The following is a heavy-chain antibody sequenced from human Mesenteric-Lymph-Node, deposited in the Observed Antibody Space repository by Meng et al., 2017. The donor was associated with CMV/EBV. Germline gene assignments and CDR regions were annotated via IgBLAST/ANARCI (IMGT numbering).Heavy chain of an antibody. CDR3: ARDPLIAAAGRAYYFDY. Sequence: FSSYGMHWVRQAPGKGLEWVALIWYDGSNKYYADSVKGRFTISRDNSKNTLYLQMNSLRAEDTAVYYCARDPLIAAAGRAYYFDYWGQGTLVTVSS. J-gene: IGHJ4*02. V-gene: IGHV3-33*01. CDR1: FSSYG. D-gene: IGHD6-13*01. CDR2: IWYDGSNK.